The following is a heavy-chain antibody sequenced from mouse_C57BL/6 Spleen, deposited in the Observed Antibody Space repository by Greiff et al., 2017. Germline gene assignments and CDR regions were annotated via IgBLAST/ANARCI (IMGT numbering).Heavy chain of an antibody. Sequence: EVQLQQSGPELVKPGASVKISCKASGYSFTGYYMNWVKQSPEKSLEWIGEINPSTGGTTYNQKFKAKATLTVDKSSITAYMQLKSLTSEDSAVYYCARRGSSYFDYWGQGTTLTVSS. V-gene: IGHV1-42*01. CDR1: GYSFTGYY. D-gene: IGHD3-1*01. CDR3: ARRGSSYFDY. J-gene: IGHJ2*01. CDR2: INPSTGGT.